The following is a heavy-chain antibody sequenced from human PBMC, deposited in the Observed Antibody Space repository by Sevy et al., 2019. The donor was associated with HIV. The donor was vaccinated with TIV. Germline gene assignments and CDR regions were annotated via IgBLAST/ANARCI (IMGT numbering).Heavy chain of an antibody. D-gene: IGHD6-6*01. Sequence: GGSLRLSCAASGFTVSRYAMHWVRQAPGKGLEWVAVISYDGSNKYYADSVKGRFTISRDNSKNTLYLQMNSLRAEDTAVYYCARDRYGQGSSSSELGLDYWGQGTLVTVSS. J-gene: IGHJ4*02. CDR1: GFTVSRYA. V-gene: IGHV3-30-3*01. CDR2: ISYDGSNK. CDR3: ARDRYGQGSSSSELGLDY.